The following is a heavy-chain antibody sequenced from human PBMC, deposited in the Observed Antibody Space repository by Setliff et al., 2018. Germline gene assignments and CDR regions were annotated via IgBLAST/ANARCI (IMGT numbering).Heavy chain of an antibody. Sequence: SETLSLTCTVSGGSISSYYWSWIRQPPGKGLEWIGYIYTSGSTNYNPSLKSRVTISVDTSKNQFSLKLSPVTAADTAVYYCARDPASPAAAGGWFDPWGQGTRVTVSS. J-gene: IGHJ5*02. D-gene: IGHD6-13*01. V-gene: IGHV4-4*08. CDR3: ARDPASPAAAGGWFDP. CDR2: IYTSGST. CDR1: GGSISSYY.